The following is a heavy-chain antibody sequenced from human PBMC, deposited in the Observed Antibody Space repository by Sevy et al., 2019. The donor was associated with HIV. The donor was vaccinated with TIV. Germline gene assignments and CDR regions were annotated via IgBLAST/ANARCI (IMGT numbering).Heavy chain of an antibody. CDR3: ARDPEGSGTFYYYGMDV. J-gene: IGHJ6*02. V-gene: IGHV1-69*13. Sequence: ASVKVSCKASGGTFSSYAISWVRQAPGQGLEWMGGIIPIFGTANYAQKFQGRVTITADESTSTAYMELSSLRSEDMAVYYCARDPEGSGTFYYYGMDVWGQGTTVTVSS. D-gene: IGHD3-10*01. CDR1: GGTFSSYA. CDR2: IIPIFGTA.